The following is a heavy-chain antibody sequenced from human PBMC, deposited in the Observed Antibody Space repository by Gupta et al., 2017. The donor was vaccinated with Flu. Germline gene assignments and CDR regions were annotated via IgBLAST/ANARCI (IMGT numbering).Heavy chain of an antibody. Sequence: EVQLVESGGGLVQPGGSLRLSCAASGFTFSSYWMHWVRQAPGKGLVWVSRINSDGSSTSYADSVKGRFTISRDNAKNTLYLQLNSLRAEDTAVYYCARGSYDCWSGYYHQLDYWGQGPLVTVAS. D-gene: IGHD3-3*01. CDR1: GFTFSSYW. J-gene: IGHJ4*02. CDR3: ARGSYDCWSGYYHQLDY. V-gene: IGHV3-74*01. CDR2: INSDGSST.